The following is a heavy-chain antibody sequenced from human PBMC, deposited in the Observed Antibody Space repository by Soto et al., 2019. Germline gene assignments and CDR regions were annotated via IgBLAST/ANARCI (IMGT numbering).Heavy chain of an antibody. CDR2: IYPGESDT. CDR3: ARLTDSSGYYSFYGAFDF. J-gene: IGHJ3*01. CDR1: GYTFSTSW. Sequence: GPALKISRKRSGYTFSTSWFGWVRQMPGKGLEWMGMIYPGESDTRYIPSFPGQVTISADKSTSTAYLQWSSLKASDTAMYYCARLTDSSGYYSFYGAFDFWGQGTMVTVSS. V-gene: IGHV5-51*01. D-gene: IGHD3-22*01.